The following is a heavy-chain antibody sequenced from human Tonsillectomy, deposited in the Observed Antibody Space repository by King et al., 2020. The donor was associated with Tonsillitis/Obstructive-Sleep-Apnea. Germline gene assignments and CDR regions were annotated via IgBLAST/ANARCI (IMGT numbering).Heavy chain of an antibody. CDR2: INSVGNNT. V-gene: IGHV3-64*02. J-gene: IGHJ2*01. D-gene: IGHD3-10*01. CDR1: GFTFSNYA. Sequence: VQLVESGEGLVQPGGSLRLSCTASGFTFSNYAMHWVRQSPGKGLEYVSAINSVGNNTYYAESVKGRFTISRDNFRNAVHLQMGSLRAEDMAVYYCARVPHGAWYFDLWGRGTLVTVSS. CDR3: ARVPHGAWYFDL.